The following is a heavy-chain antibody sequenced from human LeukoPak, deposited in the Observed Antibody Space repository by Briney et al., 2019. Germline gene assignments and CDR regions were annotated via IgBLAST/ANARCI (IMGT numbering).Heavy chain of an antibody. CDR1: GYSFTPYA. CDR3: ARRLKGSYGNPFHY. Sequence: ASVKVSCKASGYSFTPYATHWVRQAPGQRLEGMGWINPYKGDKKFSQNLQGRMTVTRDTSASPTYTELTSLVSEDTAVYYCARRLKGSYGNPFHYWGQGTLVTVPS. D-gene: IGHD4-17*01. J-gene: IGHJ4*02. CDR2: INPYKGDK. V-gene: IGHV1-3*01.